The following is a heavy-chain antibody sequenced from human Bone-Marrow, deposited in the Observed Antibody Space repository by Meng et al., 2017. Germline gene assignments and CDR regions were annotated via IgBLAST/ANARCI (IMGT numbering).Heavy chain of an antibody. CDR2: INHSGSP. CDR1: GASLNGYY. Sequence: QVQLQQWGAGLLKPSETLSLPCDVSGASLNGYYWTWIRQPPGKGLEWIGEINHSGSPDYNTSLKSRVTISVDTSKNQFSLKLSSVTAADTAVYYCARDLNAGGILVSWGQGTLVTVSS. D-gene: IGHD3-16*01. CDR3: ARDLNAGGILVS. J-gene: IGHJ5*02. V-gene: IGHV4-34*01.